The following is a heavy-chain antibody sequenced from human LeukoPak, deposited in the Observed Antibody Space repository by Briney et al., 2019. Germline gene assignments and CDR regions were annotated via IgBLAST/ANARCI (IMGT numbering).Heavy chain of an antibody. V-gene: IGHV1-18*04. CDR2: ISTYTGNT. CDR1: GYTFTNYG. D-gene: IGHD3-9*01. J-gene: IGHJ3*02. CDR3: ARDSLRYFDWFSHDAFNI. Sequence: ASVKVSCKASGYTFTNYGIRWVRQAPGQGLEWMGWISTYTGNTNYAQRLQGRVTMTTDTSTTTAYMELRSLRSDDTAVYYCARDSLRYFDWFSHDAFNIWGQGTMVTVSS.